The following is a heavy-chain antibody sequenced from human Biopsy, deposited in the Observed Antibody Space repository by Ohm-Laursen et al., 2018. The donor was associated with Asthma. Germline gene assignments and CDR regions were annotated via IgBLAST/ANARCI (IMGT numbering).Heavy chain of an antibody. CDR1: GDSISSNSW. J-gene: IGHJ2*01. CDR2: IYYSGST. CDR3: ARAIGTGDWYFDV. D-gene: IGHD1-1*01. V-gene: IGHV4-4*02. Sequence: TLSLTCTVSGDSISSNSWWTWVRQSPGRGLEWIGEIYYSGSTNYHPSLKGEVTISVAKSRNYFSLRRTSVTAADTAVYYWARAIGTGDWYFDVWGRGTLVTVSS.